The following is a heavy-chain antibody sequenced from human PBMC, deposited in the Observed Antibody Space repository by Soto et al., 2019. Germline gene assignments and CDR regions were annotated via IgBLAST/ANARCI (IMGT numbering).Heavy chain of an antibody. Sequence: EVQLVESGGTLVQPGGSLRLSCAASGFTFSRFWMNWVRQAPGKGLEWVSRASPDGTSTSYADSVKGRFTISRDNAKNTLFMQMNSLRAEDTAVYYCTRHGSGDYFLFDPWGQGTLVTVSS. J-gene: IGHJ5*02. CDR2: ASPDGTST. CDR3: TRHGSGDYFLFDP. D-gene: IGHD4-17*01. CDR1: GFTFSRFW. V-gene: IGHV3-74*01.